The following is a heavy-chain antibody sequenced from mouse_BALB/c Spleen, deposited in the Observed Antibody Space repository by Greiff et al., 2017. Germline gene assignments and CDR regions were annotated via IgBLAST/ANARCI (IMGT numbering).Heavy chain of an antibody. Sequence: VKLQQSGPGLVAPSQSLSITCTVSGFSLTSYGVHWVRQPPGKGLEWLGMIWGDGSTDYNSALKSRLSISKDNSKSQVFLKMNSLQTDDTARYYCARATYYGLGYWGQGTTLTVSS. CDR2: IWGDGST. J-gene: IGHJ2*01. CDR1: GFSLTSYG. V-gene: IGHV2-6-7*01. CDR3: ARATYYGLGY. D-gene: IGHD1-2*01.